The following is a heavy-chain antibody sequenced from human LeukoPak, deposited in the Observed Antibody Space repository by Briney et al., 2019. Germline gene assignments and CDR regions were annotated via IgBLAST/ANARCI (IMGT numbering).Heavy chain of an antibody. J-gene: IGHJ4*02. CDR1: GFTFSSYS. CDR3: ASLVVVAATADY. CDR2: ISTSSSYI. Sequence: GGSLRLSRAASGFTFSSYSMNWVRQAPGKGLEWVSSISTSSSYINYADSVKGRFTISRDNAKNSLYLQMNSLGAEDTAVYYCASLVVVAATADYWGQGTLVTVSS. D-gene: IGHD2-15*01. V-gene: IGHV3-21*01.